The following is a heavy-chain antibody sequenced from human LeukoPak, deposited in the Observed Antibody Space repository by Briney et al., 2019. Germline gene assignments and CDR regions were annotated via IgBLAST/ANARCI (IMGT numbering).Heavy chain of an antibody. D-gene: IGHD4-17*01. V-gene: IGHV3-74*03. CDR2: IESDASRT. Sequence: GGSLRLSCVASGFTLSDHWMYWVRQGPGRGLAHVSRIESDASRTMYADSVKGRFIISRDDAKNTMYLQMNSLRGEDTAAYYCVKGGHKLDIQTTHYYYGLDVWGQGTTVAVSS. CDR3: VKGGHKLDIQTTHYYYGLDV. CDR1: GFTLSDHW. J-gene: IGHJ6*02.